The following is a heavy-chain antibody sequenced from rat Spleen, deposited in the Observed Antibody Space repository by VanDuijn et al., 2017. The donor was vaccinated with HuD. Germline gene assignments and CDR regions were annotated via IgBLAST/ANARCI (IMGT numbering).Heavy chain of an antibody. J-gene: IGHJ2*01. CDR1: GFTFSDYA. CDR3: ARQHYSAPFDY. D-gene: IGHD1-1*01. CDR2: IIYDGSST. V-gene: IGHV5-17*01. Sequence: EVQLVEPGGGVVQPGRSLKLSCTASGFTFSDYAMAWVRQAPKKGLEWVATIIYDGSSTYYRDSVKGRFTISRDNAKSTLYLQMDSLRSEDTATYHCARQHYSAPFDYWGQGAMVTVSS.